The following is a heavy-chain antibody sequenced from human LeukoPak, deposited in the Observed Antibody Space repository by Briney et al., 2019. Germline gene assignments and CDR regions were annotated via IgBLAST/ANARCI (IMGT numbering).Heavy chain of an antibody. CDR1: GYTFTSYG. CDR3: ARGGQRQQLADY. J-gene: IGHJ4*02. D-gene: IGHD6-13*01. CDR2: IIPILGIA. Sequence: GASVKVSCKASGYTFTSYGISWVRQAPGQGLEWMGRIIPILGIANYAQKFQGRVTITADKSTSTAYMELSSLRSEDTAVYYCARGGQRQQLADYWGQGTLVTVSS. V-gene: IGHV1-69*04.